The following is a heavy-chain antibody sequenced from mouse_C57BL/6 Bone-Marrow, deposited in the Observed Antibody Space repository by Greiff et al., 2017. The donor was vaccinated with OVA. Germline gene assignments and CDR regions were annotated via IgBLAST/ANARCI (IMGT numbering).Heavy chain of an antibody. J-gene: IGHJ1*03. CDR3: ARSYYDYDGGYWYFDV. CDR1: GYAFSSSW. D-gene: IGHD2-4*01. Sequence: QVQLQQSGPELVKPGASVKISCKASGYAFSSSWMNWVKQRPGKGLEWIGRIYPGDGDTNYNGKFKGKATLTADKSSSTAYMQLSSLTSEDSAVYFCARSYYDYDGGYWYFDVWGTGTTVTVSS. CDR2: IYPGDGDT. V-gene: IGHV1-82*01.